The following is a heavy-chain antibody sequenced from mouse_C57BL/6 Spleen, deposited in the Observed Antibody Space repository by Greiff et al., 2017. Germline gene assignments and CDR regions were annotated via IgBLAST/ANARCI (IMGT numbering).Heavy chain of an antibody. CDR3: ASGGLTGFDY. J-gene: IGHJ2*01. CDR2: IDPSDSYT. Sequence: VQLQQPGAELVRPWTSVKLSCKASGYTFTSYWMHWVKQRPGQGLEWIGVIDPSDSYTNYNQKFKGKATLTVDTSSSTAYMQLSSLTSEDSAVYYCASGGLTGFDYWGQGTTLTVSS. V-gene: IGHV1-59*01. CDR1: GYTFTSYW. D-gene: IGHD4-1*01.